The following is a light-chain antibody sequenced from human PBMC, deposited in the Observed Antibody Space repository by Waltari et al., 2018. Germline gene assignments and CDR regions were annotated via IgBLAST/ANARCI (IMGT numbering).Light chain of an antibody. J-gene: IGKJ4*01. CDR2: YAS. CDR1: EDISTD. CDR3: QQCYNVPT. Sequence: DIQMTQSPSSLSASVGDRVTITCQASEDISTDLNWYQQKPGKAPHLLIYYASHLETGVPSRFSGSGSGTDFTLTITSLQPEDIATYYCQQCYNVPTFGGGTRVE. V-gene: IGKV1-33*01.